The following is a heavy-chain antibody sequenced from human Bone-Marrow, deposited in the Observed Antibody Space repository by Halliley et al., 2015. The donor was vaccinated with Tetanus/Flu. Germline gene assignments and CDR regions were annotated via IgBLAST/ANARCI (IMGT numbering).Heavy chain of an antibody. CDR3: AGQHAGGNEF. CDR2: ISRSGSDT. Sequence: SLRLSCAASGFIFSTFEMIWVRQPPGKGLEWVSKISRSGSDTSYAVSVKGRFTVSRDNAKNSLFLQMSSLRVGDSGFYYCAGQHAGGNEFWGQGALVTVSS. CDR1: GFIFSTFE. J-gene: IGHJ4*02. V-gene: IGHV3-48*03. D-gene: IGHD5-12*01.